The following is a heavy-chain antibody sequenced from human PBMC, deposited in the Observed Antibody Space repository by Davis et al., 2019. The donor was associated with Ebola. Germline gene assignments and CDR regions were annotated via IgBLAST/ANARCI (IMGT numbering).Heavy chain of an antibody. D-gene: IGHD3-22*01. V-gene: IGHV3-30*18. Sequence: GESLKISCAASGFTFSSYGMHWVRQAPVKGLAWVAVISYDGSNKYYADSVKGRFTISRDNSKNTLYLQMNSLRAEDTAVYYCAKDWSSGYYYGYFQHWGQGTLVTVSS. CDR3: AKDWSSGYYYGYFQH. J-gene: IGHJ1*01. CDR2: ISYDGSNK. CDR1: GFTFSSYG.